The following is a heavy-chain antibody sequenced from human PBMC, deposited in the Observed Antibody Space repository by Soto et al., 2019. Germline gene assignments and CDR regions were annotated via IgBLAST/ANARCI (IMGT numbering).Heavy chain of an antibody. D-gene: IGHD3-10*01. J-gene: IGHJ4*02. CDR1: GFTFSDSA. CDR3: AILSGIVSPNFDH. V-gene: IGHV3-73*02. Sequence: EVQLVESGGGLVQPGGSLKLSCAASGFTFSDSAMHWVRQASGNGLEWVGRIRNKANGYATAYSASVKGRFTISRDXXNNMAYLQMSSLETEDTALYYCAILSGIVSPNFDHWGQGTLVTVSS. CDR2: IRNKANGYAT.